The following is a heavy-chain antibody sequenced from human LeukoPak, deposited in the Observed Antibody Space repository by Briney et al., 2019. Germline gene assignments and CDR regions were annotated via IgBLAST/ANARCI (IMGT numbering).Heavy chain of an antibody. J-gene: IGHJ4*02. Sequence: GESLKISCKGSGYSFTSYWIGWVRQMPGKGLEWMGIIYPGDSDTRYSPSVQGQVTISADKSISTAYLQWSSLKASDTAMYYCARAAPYSSGWYYFDYWGQGTLVTVSS. CDR2: IYPGDSDT. D-gene: IGHD6-19*01. CDR3: ARAAPYSSGWYYFDY. CDR1: GYSFTSYW. V-gene: IGHV5-51*01.